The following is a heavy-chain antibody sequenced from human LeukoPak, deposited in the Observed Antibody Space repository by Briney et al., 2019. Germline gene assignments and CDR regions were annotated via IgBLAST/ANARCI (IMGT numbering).Heavy chain of an antibody. V-gene: IGHV3-64D*09. D-gene: IGHD1-26*01. J-gene: IGHJ4*02. CDR3: VKPVGATGGSFDY. Sequence: PGGSLRLSCSASGFTFSSYAMHWVRHAPGKGLECVSAISSNGGSTYYADSVKGRFTISRDNSKNTLYPQMSSLRAEDTAVYYCVKPVGATGGSFDYWGQGTLVTVSS. CDR2: ISSNGGST. CDR1: GFTFSSYA.